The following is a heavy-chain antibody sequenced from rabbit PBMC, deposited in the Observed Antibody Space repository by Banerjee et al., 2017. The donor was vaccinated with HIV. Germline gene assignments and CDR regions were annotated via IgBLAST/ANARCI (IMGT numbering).Heavy chain of an antibody. J-gene: IGHJ4*01. D-gene: IGHD4-1*01. V-gene: IGHV1S45*01. CDR3: ARAPSSSGWAFNL. CDR2: IDAGSGTT. CDR1: GSDFSSNA. Sequence: QEQLVESGGGLVQPEGSLTLTCKASGSDFSSNAMCWVRQAPGKGLEWIGCIDAGSGTTYYANWAKGRFTISKTSSTTVTLQMTSLTAADTATYFCARAPSSSGWAFNLWGPGTLVTVS.